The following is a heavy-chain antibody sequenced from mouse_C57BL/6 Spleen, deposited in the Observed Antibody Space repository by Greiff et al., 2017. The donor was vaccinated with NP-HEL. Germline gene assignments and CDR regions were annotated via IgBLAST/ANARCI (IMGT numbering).Heavy chain of an antibody. J-gene: IGHJ2*01. CDR1: GFTFSSYA. CDR3: ARDYSNYEYYFDY. V-gene: IGHV5-4*01. CDR2: ISDGGSYT. Sequence: EVHLVESGGGLVKPGGSLKLSCAASGFTFSSYAMSWVRQTPEKRLEWVATISDGGSYTYYPDNVKGRFTISRDNAKNNLYLQMSHLKSEDTAMYYCARDYSNYEYYFDYWGQGTTLTVSS. D-gene: IGHD2-5*01.